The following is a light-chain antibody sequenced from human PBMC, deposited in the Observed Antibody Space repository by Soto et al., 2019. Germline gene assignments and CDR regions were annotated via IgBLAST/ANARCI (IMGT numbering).Light chain of an antibody. V-gene: IGLV2-8*01. Sequence: QSVLAQPPSASGSPGQSVAISCTGTRSDVGGYNYVSWYQQHPGKAPKLMIYEVNTRPSGVPDRFSGSKSGNTASLTVSGLQAEDEADYYCSSYAGSSNVFGTGTKVTVL. CDR2: EVN. J-gene: IGLJ1*01. CDR3: SSYAGSSNV. CDR1: RSDVGGYNY.